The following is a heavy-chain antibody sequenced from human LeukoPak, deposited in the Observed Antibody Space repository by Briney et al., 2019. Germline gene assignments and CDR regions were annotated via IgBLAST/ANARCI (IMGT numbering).Heavy chain of an antibody. J-gene: IGHJ4*02. CDR3: ARFHYYDSSGYYQTTDY. Sequence: ASVKVSCEASGYTFTSYDINWVRQATGQGLEWMGWMNPNSGNTGYAQKFQGRVTMTRNTSISTAYMELSSLRSEDTAVYYCARFHYYDSSGYYQTTDYWGQGTLVTVSS. CDR1: GYTFTSYD. CDR2: MNPNSGNT. V-gene: IGHV1-8*01. D-gene: IGHD3-22*01.